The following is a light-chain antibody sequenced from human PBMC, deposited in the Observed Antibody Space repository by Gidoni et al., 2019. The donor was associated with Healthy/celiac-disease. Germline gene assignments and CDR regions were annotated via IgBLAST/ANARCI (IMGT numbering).Light chain of an antibody. V-gene: IGLV3-21*04. Sequence: SYVLTQQPSVSVAPGKTARITCGGNNIGSKSVHWYQQKPGQAPVLVIYYDSDRPSGIPERFSGSNSGNTATLTISRVEAGDEADYYCQVWDSSSDHPDLVFGGGTKLTVL. CDR3: QVWDSSSDHPDLV. J-gene: IGLJ2*01. CDR1: NIGSKS. CDR2: YDS.